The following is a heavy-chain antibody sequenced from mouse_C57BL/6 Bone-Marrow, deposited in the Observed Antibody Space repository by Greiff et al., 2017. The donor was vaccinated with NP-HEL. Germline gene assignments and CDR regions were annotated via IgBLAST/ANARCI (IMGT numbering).Heavy chain of an antibody. J-gene: IGHJ4*01. CDR2: IDPSDSYT. V-gene: IGHV1-59*01. D-gene: IGHD2-4*01. CDR1: GYTFTSYW. CDR3: ARIYYDYPSIGMDY. Sequence: QVQLQQSGAELVRPGTSVKLSCKASGYTFTSYWMHWVKQRPGQGLEWIGVIDPSDSYTNYNQKFKGKATLTVDTASSTAYMQLSSLTSEDSAVYYCARIYYDYPSIGMDYWGQGTSVTVSS.